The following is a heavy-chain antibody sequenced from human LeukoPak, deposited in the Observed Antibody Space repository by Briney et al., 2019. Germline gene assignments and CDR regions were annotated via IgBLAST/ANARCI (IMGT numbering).Heavy chain of an antibody. J-gene: IGHJ5*02. V-gene: IGHV4-31*03. D-gene: IGHD2-15*01. CDR3: ARVTSAGGWWFDP. CDR1: GGSISSGGYY. Sequence: SSETLSLTCTVSGGSISSGGYYWSWIRQHPGKGLEWIGYIYYSGRTYYNPSLKTRLTISVETSKNQFSLKLSSVTAADTAVYYCARVTSAGGWWFDPWGQGTLVTVSS. CDR2: IYYSGRT.